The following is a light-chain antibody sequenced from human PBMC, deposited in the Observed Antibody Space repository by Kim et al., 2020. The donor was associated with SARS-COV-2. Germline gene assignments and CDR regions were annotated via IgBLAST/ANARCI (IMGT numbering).Light chain of an antibody. CDR3: QVWDSSTDVV. J-gene: IGLJ2*01. V-gene: IGLV3-9*01. CDR2: MDT. Sequence: SYELTQPLSVSVALGQTARITCGGNKIGIKNVHWFQQKPGQAPVLVIYMDTNRPSGIPERFSGSSSGNTATLSISRAQAGDEADYYCQVWDSSTDVVFGGGTQLTVL. CDR1: KIGIKN.